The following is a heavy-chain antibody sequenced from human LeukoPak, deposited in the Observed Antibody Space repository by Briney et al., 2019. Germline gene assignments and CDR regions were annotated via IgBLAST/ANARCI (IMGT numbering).Heavy chain of an antibody. D-gene: IGHD3-10*01. CDR1: GGSISSGGYS. CDR2: ISSTGST. J-gene: IGHJ3*02. V-gene: IGHV4-30-4*07. Sequence: PSETLSLTCAVSGGSISSGGYSWSWIRQPPGKGLEWIGYISSTGSTYYNPSLKSRLSISLDTSKNQFSLNPSSVTAADTAVFYCARLGVTQDAFDIWGQGTMVTVSS. CDR3: ARLGVTQDAFDI.